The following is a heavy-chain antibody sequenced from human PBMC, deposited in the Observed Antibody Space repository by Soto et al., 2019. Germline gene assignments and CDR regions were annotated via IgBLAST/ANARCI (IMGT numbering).Heavy chain of an antibody. V-gene: IGHV3-64*01. CDR2: ISSNGVGT. CDR3: ARRARPDFYYMDV. D-gene: IGHD6-6*01. CDR1: GFTLSGYA. J-gene: IGHJ6*03. Sequence: GXSLILSCAASGFTLSGYAMDCVRLAPGKVLEYVSGISSNGVGTYYANSVQGRFTISRDNSKNTVYLQMGSLRPEDMAVYYCARRARPDFYYMDVWGKGTTVTVSS.